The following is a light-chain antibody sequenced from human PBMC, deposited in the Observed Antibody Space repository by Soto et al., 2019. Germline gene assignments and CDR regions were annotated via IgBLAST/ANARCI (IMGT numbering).Light chain of an antibody. V-gene: IGKV1-39*01. CDR3: QQANSFPWT. CDR2: AAS. CDR1: QHISTY. Sequence: DIQMTQSPSSLSASVGDRVTITCRAGQHISTYLNWYQQKPGKAPKLLIYAASSLQSGVPSTFSGSGSGTDFTLTISSLQPEDFATYYCQQANSFPWTFGQGTKVEL. J-gene: IGKJ1*01.